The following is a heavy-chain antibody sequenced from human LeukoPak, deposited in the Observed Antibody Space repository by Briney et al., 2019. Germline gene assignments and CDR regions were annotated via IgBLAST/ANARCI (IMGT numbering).Heavy chain of an antibody. V-gene: IGHV1-8*01. CDR3: ARGPFLEWFRGPHGDWFDP. D-gene: IGHD3-3*01. Sequence: GASVKVSCKASGYTFTSYDINWVRQATGQGLEWMGWMNPNSGNTGYAQKFQGRVTITRNTSISTAYMELSSLRSEDTAVYYCARGPFLEWFRGPHGDWFDPWGQGTLVTVSS. CDR1: GYTFTSYD. CDR2: MNPNSGNT. J-gene: IGHJ5*02.